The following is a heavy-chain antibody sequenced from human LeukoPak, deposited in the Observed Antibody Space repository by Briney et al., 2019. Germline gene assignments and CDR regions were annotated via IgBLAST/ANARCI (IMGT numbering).Heavy chain of an antibody. CDR1: GFDFSAYG. J-gene: IGHJ5*02. CDR3: AKDPEDYLNWFDP. D-gene: IGHD4-11*01. CDR2: ISGSGGST. Sequence: GGSLRLSCAASGFDFSAYGMNWVRQAPGKGLEWVSAISGSGGSTYYADSVKGRFTISRDNSKNTLYLQMNSLRAEDTAVYYCAKDPEDYLNWFDPWGQGTLVTVSS. V-gene: IGHV3-23*01.